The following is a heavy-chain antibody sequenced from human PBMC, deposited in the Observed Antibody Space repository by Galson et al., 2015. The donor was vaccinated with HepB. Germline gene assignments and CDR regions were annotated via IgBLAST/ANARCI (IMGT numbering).Heavy chain of an antibody. V-gene: IGHV2-5*02. D-gene: IGHD6-13*01. CDR3: AHAGSKYSSSLPFDY. CDR1: GFSLSTSGVG. CDR2: IYWDDDK. J-gene: IGHJ4*02. Sequence: PALVKPTQTLTLTCTFSGFSLSTSGVGVGWIRQPPGKALEWLALIYWDDDKRYSPSLKSRLTITKDTSKNQVVLTMTNMDPVDTATYYCAHAGSKYSSSLPFDYWGQGTLVTVSS.